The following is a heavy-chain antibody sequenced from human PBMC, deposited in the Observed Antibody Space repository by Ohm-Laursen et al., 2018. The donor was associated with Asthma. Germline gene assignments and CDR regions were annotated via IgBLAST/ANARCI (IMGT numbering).Heavy chain of an antibody. J-gene: IGHJ3*02. CDR3: TTETITIFGVVTSAFDI. D-gene: IGHD3-3*01. V-gene: IGHV3-15*01. CDR1: GFTSSNAW. Sequence: SLRLSCSASGFTSSNAWMSWVRQAPGKGLEWVGRIKSKTDGGTTDYAAPVKGRFTISRDDSKNTLYLQMNSLKTEDTAVYYCTTETITIFGVVTSAFDIWGQGTMVTVSS. CDR2: IKSKTDGGTT.